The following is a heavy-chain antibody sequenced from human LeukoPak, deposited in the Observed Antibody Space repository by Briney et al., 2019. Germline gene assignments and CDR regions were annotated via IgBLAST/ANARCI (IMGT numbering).Heavy chain of an antibody. Sequence: GGSLRLSCAASGFTFSSYWMSWVRQAPGKGLEWVANIKHDGSEKYYVDSVKGRFTISRDNAKNSLYLQMNSLRAEDTAVYYCARLMTTVTTRESIWFDPWGQGTLVTVSS. CDR3: ARLMTTVTTRESIWFDP. J-gene: IGHJ5*02. CDR1: GFTFSSYW. D-gene: IGHD4-17*01. V-gene: IGHV3-7*03. CDR2: IKHDGSEK.